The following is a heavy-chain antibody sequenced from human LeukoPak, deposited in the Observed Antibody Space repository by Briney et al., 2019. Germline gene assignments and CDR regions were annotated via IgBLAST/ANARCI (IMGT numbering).Heavy chain of an antibody. D-gene: IGHD1-26*01. CDR3: TTGAPRAYSGSYSNC. J-gene: IGHJ4*02. CDR1: GFTFSNAW. V-gene: IGHV3-15*01. Sequence: GGSLRLSCAASGFTFSNAWMSWVRQAPGKGLEWVGRIKSKTDGGTTDYAAPGKGRFTISRDDSQNTLYLQMNSLKAEDTAVYYCTTGAPRAYSGSYSNCWGQGTLVTVSS. CDR2: IKSKTDGGTT.